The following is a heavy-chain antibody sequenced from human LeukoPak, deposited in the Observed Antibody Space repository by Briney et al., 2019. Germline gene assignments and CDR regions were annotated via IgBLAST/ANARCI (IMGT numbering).Heavy chain of an antibody. CDR3: ARGPFSVRAGSGGGFDP. V-gene: IGHV3-11*01. D-gene: IGHD6-13*01. CDR1: VFTFSDYY. J-gene: IGHJ5*02. Sequence: PGGSLRLSCAASVFTFSDYYMSCIRQAPGKGLEWVSYISSSGSTTYYADSVKGGLTTSTDNAKNSLYLQMNSLRAADTAVYYCARGPFSVRAGSGGGFDPWGQGTLVTVSS. CDR2: ISSSGSTT.